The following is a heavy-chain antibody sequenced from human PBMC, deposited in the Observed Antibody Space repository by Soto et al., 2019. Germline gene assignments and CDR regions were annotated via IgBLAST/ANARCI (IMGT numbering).Heavy chain of an antibody. CDR1: GFSFNNYG. D-gene: IGHD3-10*01. V-gene: IGHV3-33*01. J-gene: IGHJ4*02. Sequence: QVQLVESGGGVVQPGKSLRLSCAVSGFSFNNYGMHWVRQAPGRGLEWVAFIWFDGSSKYYADSVKVRFTISRDNSKSTLYLQMDSLRADDTALYYCARRDSAGSGGYFGLFDSWCQGALVTVSS. CDR3: ARRDSAGSGGYFGLFDS. CDR2: IWFDGSSK.